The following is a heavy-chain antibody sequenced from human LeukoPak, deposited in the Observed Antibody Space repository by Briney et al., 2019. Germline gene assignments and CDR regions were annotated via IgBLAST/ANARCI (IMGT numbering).Heavy chain of an antibody. CDR2: INAGNGNT. D-gene: IGHD6-13*01. CDR1: GGTFSSYA. J-gene: IGHJ6*02. V-gene: IGHV1-3*01. Sequence: ASVKVSCKASGGTFSSYAISWVRQAPGQRLEWMGWINAGNGNTKYSQKFQGRVTITRDTSASTAYMELSSLRSEDTAVYYCARDQQFLYYYYGMDVWGQGTTVTVSS. CDR3: ARDQQFLYYYYGMDV.